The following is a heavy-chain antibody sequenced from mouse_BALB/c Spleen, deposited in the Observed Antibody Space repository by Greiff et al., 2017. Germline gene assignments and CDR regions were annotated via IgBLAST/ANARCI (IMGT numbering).Heavy chain of an antibody. CDR2: INPYNGDT. CDR3: ARTDGYYVGAMDY. V-gene: IGHV1-20*02. J-gene: IGHJ4*01. D-gene: IGHD2-3*01. Sequence: VQLKQSGPELVKPGASVKISCKASGYSFTGYFMNWVMQSHGKSLEWIGRINPYNGDTFYNQKFKGKATLTVDKSSSTAHMELRSLASEDSAVYYCARTDGYYVGAMDYWGQGTSVTVSS. CDR1: GYSFTGYF.